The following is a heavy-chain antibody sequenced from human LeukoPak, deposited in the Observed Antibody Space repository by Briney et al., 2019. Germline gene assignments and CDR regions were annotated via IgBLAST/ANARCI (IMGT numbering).Heavy chain of an antibody. CDR2: IYYSGST. V-gene: IGHV4-31*03. CDR3: ARGPHGSYYSDY. J-gene: IGHJ4*02. Sequence: SETLSLTCTVSGGSISSGGYYWSWIRQHPGKGLEWIGYIYYSGSTYYNPSLKSRVAISVDTSKNQFSLKLSSVTAADTAVYYCARGPHGSYYSDYWGQGTLVTVSS. CDR1: GGSISSGGYY.